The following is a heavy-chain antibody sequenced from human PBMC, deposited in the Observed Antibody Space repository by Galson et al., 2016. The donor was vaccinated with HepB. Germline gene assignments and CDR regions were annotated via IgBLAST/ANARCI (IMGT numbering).Heavy chain of an antibody. CDR1: GVTFSRYA. CDR2: ISGGSIGI. J-gene: IGHJ4*01. Sequence: SLRLSCAASGVTFSRYAMTWVRQTPGKGLEWVSSISGGSIGIYYAVPVRGRFNISRDNSKNTLYLQMNSLRAEDTGVYYCAKAAGRAADGLNFDSWGQGMLVTVSS. V-gene: IGHV3-23*01. D-gene: IGHD6-13*01. CDR3: AKAAGRAADGLNFDS.